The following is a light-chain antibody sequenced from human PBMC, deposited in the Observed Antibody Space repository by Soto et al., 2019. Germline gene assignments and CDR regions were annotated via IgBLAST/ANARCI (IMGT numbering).Light chain of an antibody. V-gene: IGKV1-6*01. CDR2: AAS. CDR3: LQDYNYPNT. CDR1: QSIRND. Sequence: AIPMTQSPSSLSASLGDRVTITCRASQSIRNDLGWYQQKPGKAPQLLIYAASSLQSGVPSRFSGSGSGTDFTLTISSLQPEDFATYYCLQDYNYPNTFGQGTKLEIK. J-gene: IGKJ2*01.